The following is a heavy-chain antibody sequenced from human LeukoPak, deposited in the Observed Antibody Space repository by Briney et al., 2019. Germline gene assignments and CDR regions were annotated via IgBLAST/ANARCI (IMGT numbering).Heavy chain of an antibody. J-gene: IGHJ4*02. CDR1: GFTFSSYA. V-gene: IGHV3-23*01. D-gene: IGHD4-17*01. CDR2: ISPTGEGT. CDR3: ARDAGGAWPFDY. Sequence: RPGGSLRLSCAASGFTFSSYAMSWVRQAPGRGLEWVSTISPTGEGTHYADSVKGRFTISRDNSKNTLSLEMNSLRADDTATYYCARDAGGAWPFDYWGQGTRVIVSS.